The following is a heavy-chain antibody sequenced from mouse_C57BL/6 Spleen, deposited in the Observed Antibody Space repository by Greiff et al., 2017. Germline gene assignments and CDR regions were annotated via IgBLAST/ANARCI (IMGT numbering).Heavy chain of an antibody. V-gene: IGHV1-72*01. J-gene: IGHJ1*03. CDR1: GYTFTSYW. CDR2: IDPNSGGT. CDR3: ARAYYGSSYVDGYFDV. Sequence: QVQLQQPGAELVKPGASVKLSCKASGYTFTSYWMHWVKQRPGRGLEWIGRIDPNSGGTKYNEKFKSKATLTVDKPSSTAYMQLSSLTSEDSAVYYCARAYYGSSYVDGYFDVWGTGTTVTVSS. D-gene: IGHD1-1*01.